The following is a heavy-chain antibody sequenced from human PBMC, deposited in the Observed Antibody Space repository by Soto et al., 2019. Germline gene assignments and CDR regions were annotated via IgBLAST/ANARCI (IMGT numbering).Heavy chain of an antibody. D-gene: IGHD3-22*01. CDR3: AKSPGMYYYDSSGYYHYDY. Sequence: SETLSLTCTVSGDSISAYSWSWVRQPPGKGLEWIGNIHYNGNTKYSPSLKSRVTMSVDTSKNTLYLQMNSLRAEDTAVYYCAKSPGMYYYDSSGYYHYDYWGQGTLVTVS. CDR2: IHYNGNT. V-gene: IGHV4-59*12. CDR1: GDSISAYS. J-gene: IGHJ4*02.